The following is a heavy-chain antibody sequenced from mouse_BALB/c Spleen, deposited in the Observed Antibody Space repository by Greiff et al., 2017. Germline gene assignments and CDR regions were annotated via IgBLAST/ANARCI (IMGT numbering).Heavy chain of an antibody. CDR1: GFNIKDYY. CDR2: IDPENGNT. Sequence: VQLQQSGAELVRPGALVKLSCKASGFNIKDYYMHWVKQRPEQGLEWIGWIDPENGNTIYDPKFQGKASITADTSSNTAYLQLSSLTSEDTAVYYCASYDYDVQFAYWGQGTLVTVSA. D-gene: IGHD2-4*01. CDR3: ASYDYDVQFAY. V-gene: IGHV14-1*02. J-gene: IGHJ3*01.